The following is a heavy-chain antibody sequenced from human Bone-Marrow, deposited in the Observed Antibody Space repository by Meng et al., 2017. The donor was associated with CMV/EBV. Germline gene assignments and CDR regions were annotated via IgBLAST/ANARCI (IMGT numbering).Heavy chain of an antibody. Sequence: GGSLISCAASGFTFSSHWMSWVRQAPGKGLEWVANIQQDGSTKNYVGSVKGRFTISRDNLRNSVYLQMNSLRDEDSAVYYCARAIGLGYWGQGTMVTVSS. J-gene: IGHJ4*02. CDR3: ARAIGLGY. CDR1: GFTFSSHW. D-gene: IGHD6-19*01. V-gene: IGHV3-7*01. CDR2: IQQDGSTK.